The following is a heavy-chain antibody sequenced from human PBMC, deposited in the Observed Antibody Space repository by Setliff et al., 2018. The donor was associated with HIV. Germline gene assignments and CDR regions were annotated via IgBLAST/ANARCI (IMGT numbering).Heavy chain of an antibody. V-gene: IGHV4-59*02. D-gene: IGHD1-20*01. Sequence: KPSETLSLTCSVSGVSVIGYYWTWMRQPPGKGLEWVANAFYGGGTTHNYNPSLKSRATISIDASKNLPSLSLSSVAAADTAVYYCARDPYNTGRNDYWGQGALVTVSS. CDR1: GVSVIGYY. J-gene: IGHJ4*02. CDR3: ARDPYNTGRNDY. CDR2: AFYGGGTTH.